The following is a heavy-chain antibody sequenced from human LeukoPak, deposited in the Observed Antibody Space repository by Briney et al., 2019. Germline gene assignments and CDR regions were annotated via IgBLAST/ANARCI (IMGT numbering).Heavy chain of an antibody. D-gene: IGHD2-15*01. V-gene: IGHV3-23*01. CDR3: VKQLGYCSDGSCYFPY. J-gene: IGHJ4*02. CDR1: KFAFSSYA. CDR2: ISGGGGNT. Sequence: GGSLRLSCAASKFAFSSYAMSWVRQAPGKGLEWVSAISGGGGNTYYADSVKGRFTISRDNSKSTLCLQMNSLRAEDTAIYYCVKQLGYCSDGSCYFPYWGQGTLVTVSS.